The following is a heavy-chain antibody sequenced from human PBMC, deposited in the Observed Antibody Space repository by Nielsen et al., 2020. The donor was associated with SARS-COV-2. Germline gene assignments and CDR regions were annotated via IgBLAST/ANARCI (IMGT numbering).Heavy chain of an antibody. CDR2: INSDGSST. D-gene: IGHD6-19*01. J-gene: IGHJ6*02. Sequence: GGSLRLSCAASGFTFSSYWMHWVRQAPGKGLVWVSRINSDGSSTSYADSVKGRFTISRDNAKNTLYLQMNSLRAEDTAVYYCARGDYSGWSYYYGMDVWGQGTTVTVSS. CDR3: ARGDYSGWSYYYGMDV. CDR1: GFTFSSYW. V-gene: IGHV3-74*01.